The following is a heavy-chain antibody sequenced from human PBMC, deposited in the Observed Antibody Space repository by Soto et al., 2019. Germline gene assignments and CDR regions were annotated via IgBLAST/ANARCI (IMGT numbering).Heavy chain of an antibody. CDR1: GYTFTDYY. Sequence: QVQLVQSGAEVKKPGASVKVSCKASGYTFTDYYIHWVRQAPGQGLEWMGWINPSTGGTLFAQRFHGRATLTRDTAINTVYMELTGLTSDDTAVYYSARASEAKLASLPSLGPWGQGTLVTVSS. J-gene: IGHJ5*02. CDR2: INPSTGGT. D-gene: IGHD1-1*01. V-gene: IGHV1-2*02. CDR3: ARASEAKLASLPSLGP.